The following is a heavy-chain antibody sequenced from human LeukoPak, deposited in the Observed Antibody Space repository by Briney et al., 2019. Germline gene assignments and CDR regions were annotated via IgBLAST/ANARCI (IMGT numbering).Heavy chain of an antibody. Sequence: PSETPSLTCTVSGGSISSYYWSWIRQPPGKGLEWIGYIYYSGSTNYNPSLKSRVTISVDTSKNQFSLKLSSVTAADTAVYYCSAVAEGYWGQGTLVTVSS. CDR2: IYYSGST. V-gene: IGHV4-59*01. CDR3: SAVAEGY. CDR1: GGSISSYY. J-gene: IGHJ4*02. D-gene: IGHD6-19*01.